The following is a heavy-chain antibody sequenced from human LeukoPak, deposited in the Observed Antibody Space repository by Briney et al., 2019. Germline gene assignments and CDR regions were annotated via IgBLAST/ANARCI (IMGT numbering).Heavy chain of an antibody. CDR2: IYYRSKWYI. CDR3: ARLGDHDIVATANWYFDL. D-gene: IGHD5-12*01. Sequence: SQTLSLTCAISGDSVSSKSAGWSWIRQSPSRGLEWLGRIYYRSKWYIDYAVSVTSRISINPDTSKNQFSLQLNSVTPEDTAVYYCARLGDHDIVATANWYFDLWGRGTLVTVSS. J-gene: IGHJ2*01. CDR1: GDSVSSKSAG. V-gene: IGHV6-1*01.